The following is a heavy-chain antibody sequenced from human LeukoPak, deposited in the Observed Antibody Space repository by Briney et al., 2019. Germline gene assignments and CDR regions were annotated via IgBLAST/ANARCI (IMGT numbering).Heavy chain of an antibody. J-gene: IGHJ4*02. CDR3: ARDGGYRYFDY. CDR1: GGSISSGGYY. CDR2: IYHSGST. V-gene: IGHV4-30-2*01. Sequence: SETLSLTCTVSGGSISSGGYYWSWIRQPPGKGLEWIGYIYHSGSTYYNPSLKSRVTISVDRSKNQFSLKLSSVTAADTAVYYCARDGGYRYFDYWGQGTLVTVSS. D-gene: IGHD3-22*01.